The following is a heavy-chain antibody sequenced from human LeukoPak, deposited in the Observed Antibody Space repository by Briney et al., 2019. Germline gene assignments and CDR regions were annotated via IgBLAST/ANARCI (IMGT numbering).Heavy chain of an antibody. CDR1: GFTFSSYW. V-gene: IGHV3-7*01. Sequence: GGSLRLSCAASGFTFSSYWMSWVRQAPGKGLERVANIKEDGSAKYYVDSVKGRFTISRDNAKSSLYLQMNSLRAEDTAVYYCARDSPGYGGYVRWGQGTLVTVSS. CDR2: IKEDGSAK. D-gene: IGHD5-12*01. J-gene: IGHJ4*02. CDR3: ARDSPGYGGYVR.